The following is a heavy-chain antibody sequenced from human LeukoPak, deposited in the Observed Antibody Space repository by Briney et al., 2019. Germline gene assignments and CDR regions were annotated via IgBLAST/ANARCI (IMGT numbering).Heavy chain of an antibody. CDR1: GFIFSSYW. CDR3: ARDSPAAEGGDY. CDR2: IKQDGSEK. V-gene: IGHV3-7*01. Sequence: PGGSLRLSCAASGFIFSSYWMSWVRQAPGKGLEWVANIKQDGSEKYYVDSVKGRFTISRDNAKNSLYLQMNSLRAEDTAVYYCARDSPAAEGGDYWGQGTLVTVSS. J-gene: IGHJ4*02. D-gene: IGHD6-13*01.